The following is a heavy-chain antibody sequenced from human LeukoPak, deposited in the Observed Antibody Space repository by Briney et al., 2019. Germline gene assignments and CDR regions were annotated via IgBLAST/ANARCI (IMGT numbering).Heavy chain of an antibody. CDR1: GFTFSSYG. CDR3: AKDRQWLVRGYFDY. CDR2: ISGSGGST. D-gene: IGHD6-19*01. V-gene: IGHV3-23*01. J-gene: IGHJ4*02. Sequence: PGGSLRLSCAASGFTFSSYGMSWVREAPGMGLEWVSGISGSGGSTYYADSVKGRFTISRDNSKNTLYLQMNSLRAEDTAVYYCAKDRQWLVRGYFDYWGQGTLVTVSS.